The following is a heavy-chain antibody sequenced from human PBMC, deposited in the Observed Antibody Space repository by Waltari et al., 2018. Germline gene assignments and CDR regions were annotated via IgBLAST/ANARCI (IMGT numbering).Heavy chain of an antibody. V-gene: IGHV3-30*18. CDR2: IWYDGSNK. Sequence: QVQLVESGGGVVQPGRSLRLSCADSGFNFSSYGMHWVRQAPGKGLGGVAVIWYDGSNKYYADSVKCRFTISRDNSKNTLYLQMNSLRAEDTAMYYCAKDQITYYYDSSGSDDAFDIWGQGTMVTVSS. CDR1: GFNFSSYG. CDR3: AKDQITYYYDSSGSDDAFDI. J-gene: IGHJ3*02. D-gene: IGHD3-22*01.